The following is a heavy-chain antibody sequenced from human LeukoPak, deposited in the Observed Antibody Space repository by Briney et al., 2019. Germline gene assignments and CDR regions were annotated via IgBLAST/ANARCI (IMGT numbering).Heavy chain of an antibody. V-gene: IGHV3-21*04. CDR3: TRGGYYGSGVFDH. Sequence: PGGSLRLSCAASGFTFSSYSMNWVRQAPGKGLEWVSSISSSSSYIYYADSVRGRFTISRDDPKNTLYLQMNSLRAEDTAVYFCTRGGYYGSGVFDHWGQGTLVTVSS. J-gene: IGHJ4*02. D-gene: IGHD3-10*01. CDR2: ISSSSSYI. CDR1: GFTFSSYS.